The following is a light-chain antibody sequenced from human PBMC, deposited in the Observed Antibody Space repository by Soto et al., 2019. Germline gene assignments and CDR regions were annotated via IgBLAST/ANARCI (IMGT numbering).Light chain of an antibody. CDR2: AAS. V-gene: IGKV1-27*01. CDR1: QSISNY. CDR3: QKYNSALRT. J-gene: IGKJ1*01. Sequence: DIQMTQSPSSLSASVGDRVTITCRASQSISNYLAWYQQKPGKVPKLLIYAASTLQSGVPSRFSGSGSGTDFTLTISSLESEDVAAYYGQKYNSALRTFGQGTKVEIK.